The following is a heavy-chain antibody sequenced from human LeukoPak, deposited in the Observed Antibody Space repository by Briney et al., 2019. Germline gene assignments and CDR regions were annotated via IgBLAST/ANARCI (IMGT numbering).Heavy chain of an antibody. J-gene: IGHJ4*02. CDR2: IYYSGST. CDR3: ASSRSSSGWSLIDY. CDR1: GGSINSYY. Sequence: SETLSLTCTVSGGSINSYYWSWIRQPPGKGLEWVGYIYYSGSTNYKPSLKRRVTISVDTSKNQFSLKVSSVTAADTAVYYCASSRSSSGWSLIDYWGQGALATVSS. D-gene: IGHD6-19*01. V-gene: IGHV4-59*01.